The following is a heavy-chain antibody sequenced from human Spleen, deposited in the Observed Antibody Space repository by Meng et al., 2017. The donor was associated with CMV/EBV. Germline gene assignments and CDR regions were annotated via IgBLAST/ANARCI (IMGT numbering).Heavy chain of an antibody. CDR3: ARVLAAYSVPGINYGMDV. D-gene: IGHD5/OR15-5a*01. Sequence: GSLRLSCAASGFDFNNSGMTWVRQAPGKGLEWVSVISSGGGSTYYADSVKGRVTISRDNSKNTLYLQMNSLRAEDTAVYYCARVLAAYSVPGINYGMDVWGQGTTVTVSS. V-gene: IGHV3-23*03. CDR2: ISSGGGST. CDR1: GFDFNNSG. J-gene: IGHJ6*02.